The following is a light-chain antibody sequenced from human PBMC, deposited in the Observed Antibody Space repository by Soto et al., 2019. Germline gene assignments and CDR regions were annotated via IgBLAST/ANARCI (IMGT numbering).Light chain of an antibody. CDR1: SSNIGAGYD. J-gene: IGLJ1*01. CDR3: QSYDSSLSGSYV. V-gene: IGLV1-40*01. CDR2: GNS. Sequence: QLVLTQPPSVSGAPGQRVTISCTGSSSNIGAGYDVHWYQQLPGTAPKLLIYGNSNRPSGVPDRFSGSKSGTSASLAITGLQAEDEVDYYCQSYDSSLSGSYVFGTGTKLTVL.